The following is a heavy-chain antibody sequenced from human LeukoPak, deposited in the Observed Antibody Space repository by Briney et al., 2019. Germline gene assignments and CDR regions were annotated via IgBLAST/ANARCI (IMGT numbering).Heavy chain of an antibody. D-gene: IGHD3-3*01. CDR1: GFTFSSYS. V-gene: IGHV3-21*04. Sequence: PGGSLRLSCAASGFTFSSYSMNWVRQAPGKGLEWVSSISSSSSYIYYADSVKGRFTISRDNAKNSLYLQMNSLRAEDTAVYYCAKRVFGVVSNWFDPWGQGTLVTVSS. J-gene: IGHJ5*02. CDR3: AKRVFGVVSNWFDP. CDR2: ISSSSSYI.